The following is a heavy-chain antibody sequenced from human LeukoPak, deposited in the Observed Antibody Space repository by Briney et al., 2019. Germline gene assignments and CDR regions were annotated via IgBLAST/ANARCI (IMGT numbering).Heavy chain of an antibody. V-gene: IGHV3-23*01. D-gene: IGHD2-2*01. CDR1: GFTFRSYV. CDR3: ARGRGYCSRTTCWYFDY. Sequence: PGGSLRLSCTASGFTFRSYVFSWVRQAPGKGLEWVSAISDSGDGIYYADSVKGRFTISRDNAKNSLYLEMISLRAEDTAVYFCARGRGYCSRTTCWYFDYWGQGTLVTVSS. CDR2: ISDSGDGI. J-gene: IGHJ4*02.